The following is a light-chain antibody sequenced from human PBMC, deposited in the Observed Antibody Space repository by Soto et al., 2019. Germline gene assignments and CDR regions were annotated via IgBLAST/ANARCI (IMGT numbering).Light chain of an antibody. V-gene: IGLV2-23*02. Sequence: QSALTQPASVSGSPGQSITISCTGTSSDVGSYNLVSWYQQHPGKAPKLMIYEVSKRPSGVSNRFSGSKSGNTASLTISGLQAEDEADYYCCSYAGSSTFVYVFGTGTKLNVL. CDR1: SSDVGSYNL. CDR3: CSYAGSSTFVYV. J-gene: IGLJ1*01. CDR2: EVS.